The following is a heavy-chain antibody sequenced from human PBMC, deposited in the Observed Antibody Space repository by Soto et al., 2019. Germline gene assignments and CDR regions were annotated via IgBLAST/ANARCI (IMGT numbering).Heavy chain of an antibody. CDR3: AKGRSAAAGRRAFDV. CDR1: GFTFSSYV. D-gene: IGHD6-13*01. J-gene: IGHJ3*01. V-gene: IGHV3-23*01. Sequence: VQLLESGGGLVQPGGSLRLSCAASGFTFSSYVMSWVRQAPGEGLEWVSTISSSGLSTYYADSVKGRFTISRDNSQNTLYLQVHGLRAEHTAVYYCAKGRSAAAGRRAFDVWGRGTRVTVSS. CDR2: ISSSGLST.